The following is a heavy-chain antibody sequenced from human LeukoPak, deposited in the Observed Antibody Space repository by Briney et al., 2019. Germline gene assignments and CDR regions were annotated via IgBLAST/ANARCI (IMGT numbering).Heavy chain of an antibody. CDR3: ARDQYYDSSGAPGDY. CDR2: ISSSGSTI. Sequence: GGSLRLSCAASGFTFSDYYMSWIRQAPGRGLEWVSYISSSGSTIYYADSVKGRFTISRDNAKNSLYLQMNSLRAEDTAVYYCARDQYYDSSGAPGDYWGQGTLVTASS. D-gene: IGHD3-22*01. V-gene: IGHV3-11*01. CDR1: GFTFSDYY. J-gene: IGHJ4*02.